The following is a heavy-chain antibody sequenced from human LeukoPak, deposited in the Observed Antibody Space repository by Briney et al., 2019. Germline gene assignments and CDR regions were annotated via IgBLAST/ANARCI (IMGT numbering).Heavy chain of an antibody. J-gene: IGHJ4*02. V-gene: IGHV3-23*01. CDR3: AKGKGRHYGSGSYYRPDY. Sequence: PGGSLRLSCAASGCTFSSYAMSWVRQAPGKGLEWVSAISGSGGSTYYADSVKGRFTISRDNSKNTLYLQMNSLRAEDTAVYYCAKGKGRHYGSGSYYRPDYWGQGTLVTVSS. CDR1: GCTFSSYA. D-gene: IGHD3-10*01. CDR2: ISGSGGST.